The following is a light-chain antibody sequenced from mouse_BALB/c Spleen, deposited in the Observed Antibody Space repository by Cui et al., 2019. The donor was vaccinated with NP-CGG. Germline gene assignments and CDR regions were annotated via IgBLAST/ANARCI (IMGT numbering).Light chain of an antibody. V-gene: IGLV1*01. J-gene: IGLJ1*01. CDR3: ALWYSNHWV. CDR2: GTN. CDR1: TGAVTTSNY. Sequence: QAVVTQEAALTPSPAEKVTLTSRSSTGAVTTSNYANWVQEKPDHLFTGLIGGTNNRAPGVPARFSGSLIGDKAALTITGAQTEDEAIYFCALWYSNHWVFGGGTKLTVL.